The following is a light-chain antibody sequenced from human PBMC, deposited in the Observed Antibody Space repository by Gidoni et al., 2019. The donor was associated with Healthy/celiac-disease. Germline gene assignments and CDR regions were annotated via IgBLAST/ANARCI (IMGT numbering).Light chain of an antibody. CDR2: AAS. V-gene: IGKV1-39*01. CDR3: QQSYSTPPT. CDR1: QSISSY. Sequence: DIQMTQSPSSLSASVGDRVTITCRASQSISSYLNWYQQKPGKAPKFLIYAASSLHTGVPSRFSGSGSGTDFTLTISSLQPEDFATYYCQQSYSTPPTFGQGTRLEIK. J-gene: IGKJ5*01.